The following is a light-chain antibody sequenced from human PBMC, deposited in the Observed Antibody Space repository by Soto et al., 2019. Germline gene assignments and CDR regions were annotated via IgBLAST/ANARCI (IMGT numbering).Light chain of an antibody. V-gene: IGKV3-20*01. CDR1: QSVSSSY. J-gene: IGKJ2*01. CDR2: GAS. Sequence: EIVLTQSPGTLSLSPGERATLSCRASQSVSSSYLAWYQQKPGQAPRLLIYGASSRATGIPDRFSGSGSGTDFRLIISRLEPEDFAVYYCQQYGSSPITFGQGTKLEIK. CDR3: QQYGSSPIT.